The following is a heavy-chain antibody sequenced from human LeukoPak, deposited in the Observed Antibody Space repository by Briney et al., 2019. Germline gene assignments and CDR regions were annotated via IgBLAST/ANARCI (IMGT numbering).Heavy chain of an antibody. CDR3: AGDGSGSYGYYYYGMDV. V-gene: IGHV4-59*08. Sequence: PSETLSLTCTVSGGSISSYYWSWIRQPPGKGLEWIGYIYYSGSTNYNPSLKSRVTISVDTSKNQFSLKLNSVTAADTAVYYCAGDGSGSYGYYYYGMDVRGQGTTVTVSS. J-gene: IGHJ6*02. CDR1: GGSISSYY. CDR2: IYYSGST. D-gene: IGHD3-10*01.